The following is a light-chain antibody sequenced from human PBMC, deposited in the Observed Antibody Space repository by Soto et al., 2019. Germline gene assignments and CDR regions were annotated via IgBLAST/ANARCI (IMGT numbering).Light chain of an antibody. V-gene: IGLV2-14*01. Sequence: QSALTQPASVSGSPGQSITISCTGTSTDVGGFNYVSWFQQHPGKSPKLILYQVSYRPSGVSYRFSGSKSGNTASLTISGLQTEDEADYYCNSYTSTSTPYVFGTGTKLTVL. CDR1: STDVGGFNY. J-gene: IGLJ1*01. CDR3: NSYTSTSTPYV. CDR2: QVS.